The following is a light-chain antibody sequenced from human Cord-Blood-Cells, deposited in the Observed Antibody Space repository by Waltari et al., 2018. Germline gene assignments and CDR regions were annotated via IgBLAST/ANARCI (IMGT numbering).Light chain of an antibody. V-gene: IGLV2-14*03. J-gene: IGLJ3*02. CDR1: RSYVGGYNY. CDR2: DVS. Sequence: QSALTQPASVSGSPGQSITISGTGTRSYVGGYNYVSCYQQHPGKAPKLMIYDVSNRPSGVSNRFSGSKSGTTASLTISGLQAEDEADYYCSSYTSSSTWVFGGGTKLTVL. CDR3: SSYTSSSTWV.